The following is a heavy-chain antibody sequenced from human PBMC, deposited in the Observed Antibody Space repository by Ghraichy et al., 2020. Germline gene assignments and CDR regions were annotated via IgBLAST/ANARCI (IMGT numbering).Heavy chain of an antibody. J-gene: IGHJ3*02. V-gene: IGHV3-33*01. D-gene: IGHD6-13*01. CDR3: ARDMAAAGQLTSRFFQDNDGFDI. CDR1: GFTFSSYG. Sequence: GGSLRLSCAASGFTFSSYGMHWVRQAPGKGLEWVAVIWYDGSNKYYADSVKGRFTISRDNSKNTLYLQMNSLRAEDTAVYYCARDMAAAGQLTSRFFQDNDGFDIWGQGTMVTVSS. CDR2: IWYDGSNK.